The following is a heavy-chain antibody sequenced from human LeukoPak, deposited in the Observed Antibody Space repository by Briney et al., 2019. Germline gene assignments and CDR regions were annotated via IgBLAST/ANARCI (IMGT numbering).Heavy chain of an antibody. Sequence: PGGSLRLSCAASGFTFSSYWMHWVRQAPGKGLVWVSRINSDGSSTNYADSVKARYTISRDNAKNTLYMQMNSLTAEDTAVYYGARERGSGSYGYYYYIDVWGKGTTVTVSS. V-gene: IGHV3-74*01. CDR3: ARERGSGSYGYYYYIDV. CDR2: INSDGSST. CDR1: GFTFSSYW. D-gene: IGHD3-10*01. J-gene: IGHJ6*03.